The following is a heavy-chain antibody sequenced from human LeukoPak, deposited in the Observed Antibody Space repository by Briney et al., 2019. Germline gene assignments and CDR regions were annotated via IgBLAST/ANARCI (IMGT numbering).Heavy chain of an antibody. CDR2: INPNSGGT. CDR3: ERDAAPYRYKWNDAPFDS. V-gene: IGHV1-2*02. CDR1: GYTFTGYY. D-gene: IGHD1-1*01. J-gene: IGHJ4*02. Sequence: ASVKVSFKASGYTFTGYYMLWVRQAPVQGLEWMQWINPNSGGTTYAQKFQGRVTMTREPSISTAYMELSRLRPDDTAVYYCERDAAPYRYKWNDAPFDSWGQGTLVTVS.